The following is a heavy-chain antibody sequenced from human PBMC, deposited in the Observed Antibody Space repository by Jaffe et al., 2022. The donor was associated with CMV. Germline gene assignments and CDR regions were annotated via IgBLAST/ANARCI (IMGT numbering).Heavy chain of an antibody. CDR3: AKDRRGRDYDTDGFDS. V-gene: IGHV1-69*09. D-gene: IGHD4-17*01. J-gene: IGHJ5*01. Sequence: QVQLVQSGAEVKKPGSSVKVSCEASGGSLRNHGISWVRQAPGQGLEWMGRVIPSFGIISYAEKFQGRVAISEDKITTTVYMELSGLRSEDTAVYYCAKDRRGRDYDTDGFDSWGQGTLVTVSS. CDR2: VIPSFGII. CDR1: GGSLRNHG.